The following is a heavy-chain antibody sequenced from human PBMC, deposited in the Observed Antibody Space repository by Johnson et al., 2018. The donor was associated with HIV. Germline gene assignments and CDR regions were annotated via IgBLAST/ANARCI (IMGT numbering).Heavy chain of an antibody. CDR2: ISFDGDNK. CDR3: ANSYSSSSGNNDYAFDI. J-gene: IGHJ3*02. D-gene: IGHD6-6*01. CDR1: GFTFSNYG. V-gene: IGHV3-30*18. Sequence: QVQLVESGGGVVQPGRSLRLSCAASGFTFSNYGMYWVHQAPGKGLEWVALISFDGDNKYYPDSVRGRFTISRDISKNTLYLQMNSLRAEDTAVYYCANSYSSSSGNNDYAFDIWGQGTMVTVSS.